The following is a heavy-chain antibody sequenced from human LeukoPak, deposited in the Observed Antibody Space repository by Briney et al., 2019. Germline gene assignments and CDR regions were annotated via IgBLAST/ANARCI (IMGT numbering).Heavy chain of an antibody. D-gene: IGHD1-7*01. CDR2: INHSGST. Sequence: SGTLSLTCAVYGESFSGYYWSWIRQPPGNGLEWIGEINHSGSTNYNPSLKSRVTISVDTSKNQFSLKLSSVTAADSAVYYCGRSRITGTTPLGYWGQGTLVTVSS. CDR1: GESFSGYY. CDR3: GRSRITGTTPLGY. V-gene: IGHV4-34*01. J-gene: IGHJ4*02.